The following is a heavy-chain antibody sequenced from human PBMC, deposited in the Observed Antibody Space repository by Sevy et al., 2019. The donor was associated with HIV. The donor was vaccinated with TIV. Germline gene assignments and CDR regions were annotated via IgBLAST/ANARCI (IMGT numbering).Heavy chain of an antibody. CDR2: IYYSGST. CDR3: ATLDFWSGYPYFDY. J-gene: IGHJ4*02. CDR1: GGSISSSSYY. Sequence: SETLSLTCTVSGGSISSSSYYWGWIRQPPGKGLEWIGSIYYSGSTYYNPSLKSRVTISVDTSKNQFSLKLSSVTAADTAVYYCATLDFWSGYPYFDYWGQGTLVTVSS. D-gene: IGHD3-3*01. V-gene: IGHV4-39*01.